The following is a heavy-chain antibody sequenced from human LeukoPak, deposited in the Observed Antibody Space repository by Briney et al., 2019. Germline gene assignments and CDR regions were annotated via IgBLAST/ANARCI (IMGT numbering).Heavy chain of an antibody. CDR1: GYTFTSYG. J-gene: IGHJ6*02. V-gene: IGHV1-18*01. CDR3: ARDVKARCSGGSCYSDVNYYYYGMDV. Sequence: GASVKVSCKASGYTFTSYGISWVRQAPGQGLEWMGWISAYNGNTNYAQKLQGRVTMTTDTSTSTAYMELRSLRSDDTAVYYCARDVKARCSGGSCYSDVNYYYYGMDVWGQGTTVTVSS. CDR2: ISAYNGNT. D-gene: IGHD2-15*01.